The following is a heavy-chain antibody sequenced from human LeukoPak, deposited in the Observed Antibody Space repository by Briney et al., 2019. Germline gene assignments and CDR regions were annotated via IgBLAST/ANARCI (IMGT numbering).Heavy chain of an antibody. Sequence: GASVKVSCKASGYTFTSYGIIWVRQAPGQGLEWMGWISAYNGNTNYAQKLQGRVSMTTGTSTSTAYMELRSLRSDDTAVYYCAREYYGSGSYYLFDYWGQGTLVTVSS. CDR1: GYTFTSYG. V-gene: IGHV1-18*01. CDR2: ISAYNGNT. CDR3: AREYYGSGSYYLFDY. D-gene: IGHD3-10*01. J-gene: IGHJ4*02.